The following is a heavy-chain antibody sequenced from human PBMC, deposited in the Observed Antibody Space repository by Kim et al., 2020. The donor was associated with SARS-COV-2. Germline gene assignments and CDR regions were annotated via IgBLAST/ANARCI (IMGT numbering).Heavy chain of an antibody. CDR2: IWYDGSNK. J-gene: IGHJ6*01. Sequence: GGSLRLSCAASGFTFSSYGMHWVRQAPGKGLEWVAVIWYDGSNKYYADSVKGRFTISRDNSKNTLYLQMNSLRAEDTAVYYCAKEVQYSSSWYYYYYGMGYLGQGDTVTGSS. CDR3: AKEVQYSSSWYYYYYGMGY. CDR1: GFTFSSYG. V-gene: IGHV3-33*06. D-gene: IGHD6-13*01.